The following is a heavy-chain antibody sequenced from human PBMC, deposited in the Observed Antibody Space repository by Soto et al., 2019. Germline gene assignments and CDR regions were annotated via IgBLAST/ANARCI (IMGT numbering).Heavy chain of an antibody. V-gene: IGHV4-59*01. CDR3: ARGNSSSWYSWATFYYCYYGMDV. CDR1: GGSISSYY. CDR2: IYYSGST. D-gene: IGHD6-13*01. J-gene: IGHJ6*02. Sequence: KPSETLSLTCTVSGGSISSYYSSWIRQPPGKGLEWLGYIYYSGSTNYNPSLRSRVTISVNTSKNQFSLKLRSVTAADTAVYYCARGNSSSWYSWATFYYCYYGMDVWGPGTTVTVYS.